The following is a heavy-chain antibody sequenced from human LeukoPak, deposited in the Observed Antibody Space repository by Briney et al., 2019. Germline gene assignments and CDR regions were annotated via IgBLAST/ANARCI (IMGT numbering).Heavy chain of an antibody. CDR3: AKDRDRTQWLRSFDY. CDR1: GFTFSSYD. D-gene: IGHD6-19*01. V-gene: IGHV3-23*01. CDR2: ISGSGGST. Sequence: GGSLRLSCAASGFTFSSYDMSWVRQAPGKGLEWVSAISGSGGSTYYADSVKGRFTISRDNSKNTLYLQMNSLRAEDTAVYYCAKDRDRTQWLRSFDYWGQGTLVTVSS. J-gene: IGHJ4*02.